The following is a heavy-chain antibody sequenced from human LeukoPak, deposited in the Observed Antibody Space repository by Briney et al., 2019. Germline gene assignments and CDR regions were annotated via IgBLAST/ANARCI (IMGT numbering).Heavy chain of an antibody. J-gene: IGHJ4*02. V-gene: IGHV4-59*08. D-gene: IGHD3-10*01. Sequence: PSETLSLTCTVSGGSISSYYWSWIRQPPGKGLEWIGYIYYSGSTNYNPSLKSRVTISVDTPKNQFSLKLSSVTAADTAVYYCARRYYGSGSYPFDYWGQGTLVTVSS. CDR2: IYYSGST. CDR1: GGSISSYY. CDR3: ARRYYGSGSYPFDY.